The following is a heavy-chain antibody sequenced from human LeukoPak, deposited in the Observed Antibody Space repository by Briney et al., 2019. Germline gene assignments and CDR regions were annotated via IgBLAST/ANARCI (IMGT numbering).Heavy chain of an antibody. CDR3: VRASDV. V-gene: IGHV1-46*01. CDR1: GFTFTSYY. Sequence: ASVKVSFTASGFTFTSYYMHWVRQAPGQGLEWMGVINPTGGSTTYAQKFQGRVTMTRDTSTSTVYMELSSLRSEDTAVYYCVRASDVWGQGTLVTVSS. J-gene: IGHJ4*02. CDR2: INPTGGST.